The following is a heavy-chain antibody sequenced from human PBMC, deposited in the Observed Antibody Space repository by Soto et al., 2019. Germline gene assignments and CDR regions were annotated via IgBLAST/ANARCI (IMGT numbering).Heavy chain of an antibody. V-gene: IGHV4-30-2*01. CDR3: AKNSFLLPV. Sequence: PSETLSLTCTVSGGSISSGDYYWSWLRQPPGKGLEWIGYIFHSGSTYYNPSLKSRVTISVDGSKNHFSLELSSVTAADTAVYYCAKNSFLLPVWGQGTMVTVS. CDR1: GGSISSGDYY. J-gene: IGHJ3*01. D-gene: IGHD1-26*01. CDR2: IFHSGST.